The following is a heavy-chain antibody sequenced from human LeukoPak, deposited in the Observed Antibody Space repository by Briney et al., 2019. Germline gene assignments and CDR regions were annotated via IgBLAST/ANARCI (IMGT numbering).Heavy chain of an antibody. CDR3: ARGFWQLGRGYYFDY. CDR2: IKQDGSEK. J-gene: IGHJ4*02. CDR1: GFPFSSYW. V-gene: IGHV3-7*01. Sequence: GGSLRLSCAASGFPFSSYWMSWVRKAPGKGLEWVANIKQDGSEKYYVDSVKGRFTISRDNAKNSLYLQMNSLRAEDTAVYYCARGFWQLGRGYYFDYWGQGTLVTVSS. D-gene: IGHD1-26*01.